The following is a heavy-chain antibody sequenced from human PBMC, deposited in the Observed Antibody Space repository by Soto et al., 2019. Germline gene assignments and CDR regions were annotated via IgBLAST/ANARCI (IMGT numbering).Heavy chain of an antibody. CDR1: GFTFSSYS. CDR2: ISSSSSYI. D-gene: IGHD6-6*01. J-gene: IGHJ5*02. V-gene: IGHV3-21*03. Sequence: EVQLVESGGGLVKPGGSLRLSCAASGFTFSSYSMNWVRQAPGKGLEWVSSISSSSSYIYYADSVKGRFTISRDDSKNTLYLQMNSLKTEDTAVYYCSTRSGSSPWGQGTLVTVSS. CDR3: STRSGSSP.